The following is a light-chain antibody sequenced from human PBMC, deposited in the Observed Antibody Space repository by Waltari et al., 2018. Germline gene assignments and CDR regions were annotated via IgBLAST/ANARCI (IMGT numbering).Light chain of an antibody. CDR3: TSYTSSTTTPYV. Sequence: QSALTQPASVSGTPGQSITISCTGTSRDVGRYDYVSWYQQHPGRAPKLLIHDVTDRASGVADRFSGSKSGNPASLTISGLQTEDEADYYCTSYTSSTTTPYVFGTGTQVTV. CDR2: DVT. J-gene: IGLJ1*01. V-gene: IGLV2-14*03. CDR1: SRDVGRYDY.